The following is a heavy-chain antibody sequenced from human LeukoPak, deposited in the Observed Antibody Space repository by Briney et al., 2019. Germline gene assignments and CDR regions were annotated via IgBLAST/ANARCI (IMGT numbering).Heavy chain of an antibody. J-gene: IGHJ4*02. Sequence: SVKVSCKASGGTFITFAINWVRQAPGQGLEWMGGIIPVFGTANYVQKFQDRVTITADESTSTAYMELSSLRSEDTAVYYCATSPQVWDPYYFDYWGQGTLVTVSS. CDR1: GGTFITFA. CDR3: ATSPQVWDPYYFDY. D-gene: IGHD1-26*01. V-gene: IGHV1-69*13. CDR2: IIPVFGTA.